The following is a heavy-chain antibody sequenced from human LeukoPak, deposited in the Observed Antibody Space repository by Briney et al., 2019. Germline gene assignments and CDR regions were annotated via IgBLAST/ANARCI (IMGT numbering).Heavy chain of an antibody. V-gene: IGHV1-18*01. CDR3: ARGSPPRVYYDRSGYYSYYFDY. CDR2: ISPYNGNT. CDR1: GYTFTTYG. Sequence: ASVTVSCKTSGYTFTTYGLSWVRQARGQGLEWMGWISPYNGNTIYAQKLQGRVTMTTDTSTSTAYMELRSLRSDDTAVYYCARGSPPRVYYDRSGYYSYYFDYWGQGTLVTVSS. D-gene: IGHD3-22*01. J-gene: IGHJ4*02.